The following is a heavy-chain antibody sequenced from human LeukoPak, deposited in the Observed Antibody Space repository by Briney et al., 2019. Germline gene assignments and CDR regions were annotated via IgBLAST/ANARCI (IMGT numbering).Heavy chain of an antibody. CDR3: AKPLDTPEEGLWFGELLDY. J-gene: IGHJ4*02. D-gene: IGHD3-10*01. V-gene: IGHV3-30*18. CDR1: GFTFSSYG. CDR2: ISYDGSNK. Sequence: PGGSLRLSCAASGFTFSSYGMHWVRQAPGKGLEWVAVISYDGSNKYYADSVKGRFTISRDNSKNTLYLQMNSLRAEDTAVYYCAKPLDTPEEGLWFGELLDYWGQGTLVTVYS.